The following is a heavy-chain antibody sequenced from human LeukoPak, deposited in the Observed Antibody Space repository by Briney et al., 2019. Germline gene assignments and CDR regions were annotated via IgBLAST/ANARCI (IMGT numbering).Heavy chain of an antibody. V-gene: IGHV3-23*01. J-gene: IGHJ3*02. CDR3: AKFITMIVDAFDI. CDR1: GFTFSSYA. D-gene: IGHD3-22*01. Sequence: PGGSLRLSCAASGFTFSSYAMSWVRQAPGKGLEWVSAVSGSGGSTYYADSVKGRFTISRDNSKNTLYLQMNSLRAEDTAIYYCAKFITMIVDAFDIWGLGTMVTVSS. CDR2: VSGSGGST.